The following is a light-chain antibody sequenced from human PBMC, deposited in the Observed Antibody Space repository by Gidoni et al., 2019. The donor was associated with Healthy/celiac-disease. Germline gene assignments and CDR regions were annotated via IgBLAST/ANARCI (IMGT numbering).Light chain of an antibody. V-gene: IGKV3-11*01. J-gene: IGKJ5*01. CDR1: QSVSSY. CDR2: DAS. Sequence: EIGLTQSPATLSLSPGERATLSCRASQSVSSYLAWYQQKPGQAPRLLIYDASKRATGIPARFSGSGSGPDFTLTISSLEPEDFAVYYCQQRSNWPFTFGQGTRLEIK. CDR3: QQRSNWPFT.